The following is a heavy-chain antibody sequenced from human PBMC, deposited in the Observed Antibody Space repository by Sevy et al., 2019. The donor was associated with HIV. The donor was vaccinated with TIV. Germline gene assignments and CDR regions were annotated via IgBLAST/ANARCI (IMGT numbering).Heavy chain of an antibody. D-gene: IGHD4-17*01. CDR1: GYIFTDYY. J-gene: IGHJ6*02. CDR2: INSDSGVT. Sequence: ASVKVSCKASGYIFTDYYIHWVRQASGQGLEWMAWINSDSGVTNYAQKFQGEVTVTRDTSLSTAYLELTRLKSNDTAIYYCARLTTQPTSDLYGMDVWGQGTTVTVSS. V-gene: IGHV1-2*02. CDR3: ARLTTQPTSDLYGMDV.